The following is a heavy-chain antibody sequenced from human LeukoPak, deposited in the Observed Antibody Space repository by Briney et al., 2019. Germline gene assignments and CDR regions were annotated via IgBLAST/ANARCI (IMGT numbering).Heavy chain of an antibody. CDR1: GFTFSTYN. V-gene: IGHV3-7*01. CDR2: IKQDGSEK. CDR3: ARASSSSWID. D-gene: IGHD6-13*01. J-gene: IGHJ4*02. Sequence: GGSLRLSCAASGFTFSTYNMNWVRQAPGKGLEWVANIKQDGSEKYYVDSVRGRFTISRDNAKNSLYLQMNSLRADDTAVYYCARASSSSWIDWGQGTLVTVPS.